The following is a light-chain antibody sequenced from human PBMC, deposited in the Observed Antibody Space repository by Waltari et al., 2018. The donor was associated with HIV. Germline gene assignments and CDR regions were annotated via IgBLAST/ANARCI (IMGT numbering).Light chain of an antibody. V-gene: IGKV1-33*01. CDR1: QDISNY. CDR2: DAS. J-gene: IGKJ2*01. Sequence: DIQMTQSPSSLSASEGDRVTITCQASQDISNYLNWYQQKPGKAPKLLIYDASNLETGVPSRFSGGGSGTDFTFTISSLQPEDIATYYCQQYDNLPYTFGQGTKLEIK. CDR3: QQYDNLPYT.